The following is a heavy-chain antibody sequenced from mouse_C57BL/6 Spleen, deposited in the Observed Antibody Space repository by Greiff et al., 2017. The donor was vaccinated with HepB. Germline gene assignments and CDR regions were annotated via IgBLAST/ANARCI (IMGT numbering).Heavy chain of an antibody. CDR1: GYTFTSYW. V-gene: IGHV1-55*01. Sequence: QVQLQQPGAELVKPGASVKMSCKASGYTFTSYWITWVKQRPGQGLEWIGDIYPGSGSTNYNEKFKSKATLTVDTSSSTAYMQLSSLTSEDSAVYYCARSTMTVYYFDYWGQGTTLTVSS. D-gene: IGHD2-4*01. CDR2: IYPGSGST. J-gene: IGHJ2*01. CDR3: ARSTMTVYYFDY.